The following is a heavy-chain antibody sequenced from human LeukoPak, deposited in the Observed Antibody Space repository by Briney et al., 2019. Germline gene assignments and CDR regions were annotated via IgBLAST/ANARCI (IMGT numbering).Heavy chain of an antibody. CDR1: GFTFSSHL. CDR2: ISSDGTYT. D-gene: IGHD5-24*01. V-gene: IGHV3-74*01. J-gene: IGHJ4*02. Sequence: GGSLRLSCAASGFTFSSHLMHWVRQAPGKGLVWVSRISSDGTYTNYADSVRGRFTISRDNAKNTLYLQMNSLRAEDTAVYYCTRVGYIDEGIDYWGQGTLVSVSS. CDR3: TRVGYIDEGIDY.